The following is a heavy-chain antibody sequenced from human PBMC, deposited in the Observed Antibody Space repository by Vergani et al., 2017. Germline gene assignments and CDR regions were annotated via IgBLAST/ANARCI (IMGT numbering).Heavy chain of an antibody. CDR3: ARVVMMVRGVIIDTPTNVY. CDR2: IIPILGIA. J-gene: IGHJ4*02. CDR1: GGTFSSYT. D-gene: IGHD3-10*01. Sequence: QVQLVQSGAEVKKPGSSVKVSCKASGGTFSSYTISWVRQAPGQGLEWMGRIIPILGIANYAQKFQGRVTMTTDTSTSTAYMELRSLRSEDTAVYYCARVVMMVRGVIIDTPTNVYWGQGTRVTVSS. V-gene: IGHV1-69*02.